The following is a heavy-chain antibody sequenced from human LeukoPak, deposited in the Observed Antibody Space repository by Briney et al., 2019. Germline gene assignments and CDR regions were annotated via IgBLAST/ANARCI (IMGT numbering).Heavy chain of an antibody. CDR2: INHSGST. D-gene: IGHD6-13*01. Sequence: GSLRLSCAASGFTFSSNYMSWVRQAPGKGLEWIGEINHSGSTNYNPSLKSRVTISVDTSKNQFSLKLSSVTAADTAVYYCARGRYSNAPTLDYWGQGTLVTVSS. V-gene: IGHV4-34*01. CDR3: ARGRYSNAPTLDY. CDR1: GFTFSSNY. J-gene: IGHJ4*02.